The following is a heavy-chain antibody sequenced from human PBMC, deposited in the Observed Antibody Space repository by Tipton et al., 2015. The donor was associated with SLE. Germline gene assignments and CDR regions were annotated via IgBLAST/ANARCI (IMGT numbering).Heavy chain of an antibody. CDR1: GFTFSNYG. Sequence: SLRLSCAASGFTFSNYGMHWVRQAPGKGLEWVAVIWYDGSNKYYADSVKGRFTISRDNSKNTLYLQMNSLRPEDTAVYYCARGGFDFWSGFYFESWGQGTPVTVSS. CDR2: IWYDGSNK. CDR3: ARGGFDFWSGFYFES. D-gene: IGHD3-3*01. J-gene: IGHJ4*02. V-gene: IGHV3-33*01.